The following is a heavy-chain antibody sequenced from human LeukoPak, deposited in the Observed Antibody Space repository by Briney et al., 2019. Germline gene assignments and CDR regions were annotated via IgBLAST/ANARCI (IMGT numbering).Heavy chain of an antibody. CDR2: ICYSGST. J-gene: IGHJ6*03. CDR3: ASSTWGYYYYYMDV. Sequence: SETLSLTCTVSGGSISSYYWSWIRQPPRKGLEWIGYICYSGSTNYNPSLKSRVTISVDTSKNQFSLKLSSVTAADTAVYYCASSTWGYYYYYMDVWGKGTTVTISS. V-gene: IGHV4-59*01. D-gene: IGHD2-2*01. CDR1: GGSISSYY.